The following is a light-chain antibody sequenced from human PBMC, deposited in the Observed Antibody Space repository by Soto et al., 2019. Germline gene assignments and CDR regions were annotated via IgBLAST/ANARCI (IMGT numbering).Light chain of an antibody. CDR1: SSDVGRYDY. CDR3: CSFAGSYSYV. CDR2: DVT. J-gene: IGLJ1*01. V-gene: IGLV2-11*01. Sequence: QSVLTQPRSVSASPGQSVTISCTGTSSDVGRYDYVSWYQQHPGKAPKLIVYDVTERPSGVPDRFSGSKSGNTASLTISGLQAEDEADYSCCSFAGSYSYVFGTGTKRTVL.